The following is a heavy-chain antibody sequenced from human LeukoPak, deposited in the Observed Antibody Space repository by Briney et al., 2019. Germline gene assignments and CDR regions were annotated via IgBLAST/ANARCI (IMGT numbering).Heavy chain of an antibody. CDR1: GYTFTSYG. CDR2: ISAYNGNT. V-gene: IGHV1-18*01. Sequence: GASVKVSCKASGYTFTSYGISWVRQAPGQGLEWMGWISAYNGNTNYAQKLQGRVTMTTDTSTSTAYMELRSLRSDDTAVYYCARDGSYGPRVYYYYYYMDVWGKGTTATVSS. D-gene: IGHD5-18*01. J-gene: IGHJ6*03. CDR3: ARDGSYGPRVYYYYYYMDV.